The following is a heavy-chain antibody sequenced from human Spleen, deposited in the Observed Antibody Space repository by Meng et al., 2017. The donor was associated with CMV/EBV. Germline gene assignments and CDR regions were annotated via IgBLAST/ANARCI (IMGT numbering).Heavy chain of an antibody. J-gene: IGHJ6*02. CDR2: IIPLFSSP. CDR3: ARGGDGGELGYYGMDV. D-gene: IGHD2-21*01. V-gene: IGHV1-69*13. Sequence: SVKVSCKASGGTFSSYTIAWVRQAPGQGLEWMGGIIPLFSSPKYAQKFQGRVTITSDESRTTAYMEVNSLISEDTAVYYCARGGDGGELGYYGMDVWGQGTTVTVSS. CDR1: GGTFSSYT.